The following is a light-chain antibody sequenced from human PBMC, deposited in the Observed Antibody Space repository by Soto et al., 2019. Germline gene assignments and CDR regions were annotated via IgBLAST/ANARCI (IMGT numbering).Light chain of an antibody. Sequence: EIVLTQSPATLSVPPGEGATLSCRASQSVSSSYLAWYQQKPGQAPRLLIYGASSRATGIPDRFSGSGSGTDFTLTISRLEPEDFAVYYCQQYGSSPRTFGQGTKVDIK. V-gene: IGKV3-20*01. CDR2: GAS. CDR1: QSVSSSY. J-gene: IGKJ1*01. CDR3: QQYGSSPRT.